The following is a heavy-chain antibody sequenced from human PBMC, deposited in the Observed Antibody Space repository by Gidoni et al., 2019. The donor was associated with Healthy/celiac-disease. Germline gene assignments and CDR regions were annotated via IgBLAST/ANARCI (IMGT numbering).Heavy chain of an antibody. V-gene: IGHV2-70*01. D-gene: IGHD3-22*01. J-gene: IGHJ4*02. Sequence: QVTSRESGPALVKPTQTLTLTCTFSGFSLSTSGMCVSWIRQPPGKALEWLALIDWDDDKYYSTSLKTRLTISKDTSKNQVVLTMTNMDPVDTATYYCARIPNYYDSSAYFDYWGQGTLVTVSS. CDR2: IDWDDDK. CDR3: ARIPNYYDSSAYFDY. CDR1: GFSLSTSGMC.